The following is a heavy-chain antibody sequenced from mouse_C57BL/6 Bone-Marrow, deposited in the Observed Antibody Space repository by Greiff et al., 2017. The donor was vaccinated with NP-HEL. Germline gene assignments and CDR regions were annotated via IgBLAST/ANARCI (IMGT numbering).Heavy chain of an antibody. CDR1: GFSFNTYA. Sequence: EVKLVESGGGLVQPKGSLKLSCAASGFSFNTYAMNWVRQAPGKGLEWVARIRSKSNNYATYYADSVKDRFTISRDDSESMLYLQMNNLKTEDTAMYYCVSPSNWDRFAYWGQGTLVTVST. V-gene: IGHV10-1*01. CDR3: VSPSNWDRFAY. J-gene: IGHJ3*01. D-gene: IGHD4-1*01. CDR2: IRSKSNNYAT.